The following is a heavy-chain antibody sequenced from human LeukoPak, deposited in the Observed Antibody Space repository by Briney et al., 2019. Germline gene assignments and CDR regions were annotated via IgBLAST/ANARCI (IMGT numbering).Heavy chain of an antibody. V-gene: IGHV1-46*01. CDR3: SFDY. J-gene: IGHJ4*02. CDR2: VYATGGVA. D-gene: IGHD3-22*01. CDR1: GHTFTNYH. Sequence: ASVKVSCKASGHTFTNYHIHWVRQAPGQGVEWMGAVYATGGVAINTQTFPVRVTMTRDTSTGTVYRRHGHYYCATEAPRSYSFDYWGQGIQVTVSP.